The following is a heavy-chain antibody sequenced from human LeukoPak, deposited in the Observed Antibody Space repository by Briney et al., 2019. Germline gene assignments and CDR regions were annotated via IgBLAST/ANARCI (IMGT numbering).Heavy chain of an antibody. D-gene: IGHD2/OR15-2a*01. CDR1: GFIFSSNT. CDR3: ARDEDTSALSEY. Sequence: GGSLRLSCAGSGFIFSSNTMSWVRQAPGRGLEWVSAISNNGGRTDYADSVKGRFTISRDNSKSTLYLHMDSLRGEDTAVYYCARDEDTSALSEYWGQGTLVTVSS. J-gene: IGHJ4*02. CDR2: ISNNGGRT. V-gene: IGHV3-23*01.